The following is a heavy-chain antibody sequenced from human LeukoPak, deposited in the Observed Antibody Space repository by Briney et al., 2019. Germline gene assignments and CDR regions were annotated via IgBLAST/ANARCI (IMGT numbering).Heavy chain of an antibody. D-gene: IGHD5-12*01. CDR1: GITFSNFA. J-gene: IGHJ4*02. CDR2: ISGSGGST. CDR3: ARDENTVATGPDY. Sequence: RGSLRLSCAASGITFSNFAMSWVRQAPGKGLEWVSTISGSGGSTDYADSVKGRFTISRENSKNTLYLQMNSLRREDTAVYYCARDENTVATGPDYWGQGTLVTVSS. V-gene: IGHV3-23*01.